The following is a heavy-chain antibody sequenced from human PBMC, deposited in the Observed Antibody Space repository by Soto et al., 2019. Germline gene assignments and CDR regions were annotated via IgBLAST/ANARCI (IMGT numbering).Heavy chain of an antibody. CDR1: GYTFTSYD. J-gene: IGHJ4*02. CDR3: ARAPKVGSTRALDF. D-gene: IGHD1-26*01. Sequence: ASVKVSCKASGYTFTSYDVNWVRQATGQGLEWMGWMSPTSGNTGYAQKFQGRITMTRNTSISTAYLELNRLTFEDTAVYFCARAPKVGSTRALDFWGQGTLVTVS. CDR2: MSPTSGNT. V-gene: IGHV1-8*01.